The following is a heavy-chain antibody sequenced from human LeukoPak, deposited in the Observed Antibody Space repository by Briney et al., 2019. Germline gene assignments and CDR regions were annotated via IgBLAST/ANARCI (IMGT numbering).Heavy chain of an antibody. J-gene: IGHJ4*02. CDR1: GGSISIGGYS. Sequence: SETLSLTCAVSGGSISIGGYSWSWIRQPPGTGLEWIGYIYHSGSTYYNPSLQSRVTISVDRSKNQYSLKLSSVTAADTAVYYCARGVYDSSGYSPFFDYWGQGTLVTVSS. CDR3: ARGVYDSSGYSPFFDY. V-gene: IGHV4-30-2*01. CDR2: IYHSGST. D-gene: IGHD3-22*01.